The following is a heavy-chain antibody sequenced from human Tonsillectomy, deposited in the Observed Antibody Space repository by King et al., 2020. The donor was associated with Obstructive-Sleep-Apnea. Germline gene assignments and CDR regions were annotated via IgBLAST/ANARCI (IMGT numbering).Heavy chain of an antibody. V-gene: IGHV5-51*01. J-gene: IGHJ2*01. D-gene: IGHD2-8*01. CDR2: IYPGDSDT. CDR1: GYSFTTYW. Sequence: VQLVESGAEVKKPGESLKISCKVSGYSFTTYWIGWVRQMPGKGLEWMGIIYPGDSDTRYIPSFQGQVTISADKSISTAYLQWSSLKASDNAIYYCARRKWAWFFDIWGRGTLVTVSS. CDR3: ARRKWAWFFDI.